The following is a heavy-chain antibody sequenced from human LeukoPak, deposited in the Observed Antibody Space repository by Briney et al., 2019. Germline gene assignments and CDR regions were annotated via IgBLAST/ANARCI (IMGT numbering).Heavy chain of an antibody. J-gene: IGHJ4*02. CDR3: ARVRPGSFYFDY. D-gene: IGHD3-10*01. V-gene: IGHV3-74*01. Sequence: GGSLRLSCAASGFTFSSYWMHWVRQAPGKGLVWVSRINSDGSSTSYADSVKGRFTISRDNAKNTLFLQMNSLRAEDTAVYYCARVRPGSFYFDYWGQGTLVTVSS. CDR2: INSDGSST. CDR1: GFTFSSYW.